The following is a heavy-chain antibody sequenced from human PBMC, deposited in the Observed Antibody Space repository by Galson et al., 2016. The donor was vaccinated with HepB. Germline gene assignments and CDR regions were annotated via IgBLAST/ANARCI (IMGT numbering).Heavy chain of an antibody. CDR3: ARHVRPGSYPHWFDP. D-gene: IGHD3-10*01. Sequence: SETLSLTCSVSGDSISSSRSYWGWIRQSPGKGLEHIGSIHYSGSTYHNPSLESRVTISVYTPKNQFSLKLTSVTAADTAVYYCARHVRPGSYPHWFDPWGLGTLVTVSS. CDR1: GDSISSSRSY. J-gene: IGHJ5*02. CDR2: IHYSGST. V-gene: IGHV4-39*01.